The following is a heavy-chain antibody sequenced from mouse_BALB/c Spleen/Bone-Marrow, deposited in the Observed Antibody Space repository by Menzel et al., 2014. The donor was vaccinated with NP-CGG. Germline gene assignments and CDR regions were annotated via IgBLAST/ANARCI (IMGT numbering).Heavy chain of an antibody. CDR1: GYTFTSYW. V-gene: IGHV1-74*01. J-gene: IGHJ3*01. CDR2: IHPSDTET. Sequence: VQLQQSGAELVKPGASVKLSCKASGYTFTSYWMHWVKQRPGQGLEWIGMIHPSDTETRLNQRFKDKATLTVDKSSSTAYMQLSSPTSEDSAVYYCARLEGNYGSTFAYWGQGTLVTVSA. CDR3: ARLEGNYGSTFAY. D-gene: IGHD1-1*01.